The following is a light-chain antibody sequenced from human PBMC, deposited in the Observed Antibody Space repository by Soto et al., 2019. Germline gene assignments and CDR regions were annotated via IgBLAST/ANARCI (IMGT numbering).Light chain of an antibody. CDR1: SGHSSYI. J-gene: IGLJ3*02. CDR2: LEGSGSY. V-gene: IGLV4-60*02. CDR3: ETWDFNTRV. Sequence: QLVLTQSSSASASLGSSVKLTGTLSSGHSSYIIAWHQQQPGKAPRYLMKLEGSGSYNKGSGVPDRFSGSSSGADRYLTISNPQFEDEADYYCETWDFNTRVFGGGTKLTVL.